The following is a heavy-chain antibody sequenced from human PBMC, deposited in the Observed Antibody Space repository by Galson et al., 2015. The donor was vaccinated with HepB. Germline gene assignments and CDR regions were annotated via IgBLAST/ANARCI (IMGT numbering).Heavy chain of an antibody. CDR2: IKSKTDGGTT. V-gene: IGHV3-15*01. CDR1: GSTFSNAW. D-gene: IGHD6-13*01. J-gene: IGHJ4*02. Sequence: SLRLSCAAPGSTFSNAWMSWVRQAPGKGLEWVGRIKSKTDGGTTDYAAPVKGRFTISRDDSKNTLYLQMNSLKTEDTAVYYCTTDPIAAAGSSVDYWGQGTLVTVSS. CDR3: TTDPIAAAGSSVDY.